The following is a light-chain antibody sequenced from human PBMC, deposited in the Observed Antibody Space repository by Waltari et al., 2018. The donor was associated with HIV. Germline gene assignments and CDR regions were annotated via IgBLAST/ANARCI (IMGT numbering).Light chain of an antibody. CDR2: NVD. Sequence: QSALTQPRAVSGSPGQSVTFSCTGIATPAGDYNYFSSYQHRPGRTPWLLLFNVDKRHSGVPSRFSGSRSGSTASLTISDLQFDDEGDYYCASYLRSGPLGVFGGGTTLTVL. CDR3: ASYLRSGPLGV. CDR1: ATPAGDYNY. V-gene: IGLV2-11*01. J-gene: IGLJ2*01.